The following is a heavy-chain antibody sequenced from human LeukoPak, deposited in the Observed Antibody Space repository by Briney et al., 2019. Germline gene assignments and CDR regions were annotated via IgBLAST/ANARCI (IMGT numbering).Heavy chain of an antibody. CDR1: GFTFSSYA. D-gene: IGHD6-19*01. Sequence: GGSLRLSCAASGFTFSSYAMSWVRQAPGKGLEWVSAISGSGGSTYYADSVKGRFTISRDNAKNSLFLQMNSLRAEDTAVYYCARFETVAAKPLEYWGQGALVTVSS. CDR3: ARFETVAAKPLEY. J-gene: IGHJ4*02. V-gene: IGHV3-23*01. CDR2: ISGSGGST.